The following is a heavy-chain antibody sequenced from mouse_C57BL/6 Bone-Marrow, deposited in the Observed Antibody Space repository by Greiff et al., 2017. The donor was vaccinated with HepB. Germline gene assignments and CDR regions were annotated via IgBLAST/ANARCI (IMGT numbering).Heavy chain of an antibody. J-gene: IGHJ3*01. V-gene: IGHV1-69*01. CDR3: ARGRQLSLRGFAY. CDR1: GYTFTSYW. CDR2: IDPSDSYT. Sequence: VQLQQPGAELVMPGASVKLSCKASGYTFTSYWMHWVKQRPGQGLEWIGEIDPSDSYTNYNQKFKGKSTLTVDKSSSTAYMQLSSLTSEYSAVYYCARGRQLSLRGFAYWGQGTLVTVSA. D-gene: IGHD3-2*02.